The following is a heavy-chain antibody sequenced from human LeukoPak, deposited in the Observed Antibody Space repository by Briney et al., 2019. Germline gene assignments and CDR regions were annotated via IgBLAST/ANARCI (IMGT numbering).Heavy chain of an antibody. CDR2: IHISETT. Sequence: SETLSLTCTVSGDSISSYYWSWIRRPAGKGLEWIGRIHISETTNNNPSLKSRVTMSLDTSKNQFSLRLSSVTAADTAVYYCAREMEARSSNAFDIWGQGTMVTVSS. CDR1: GDSISSYY. V-gene: IGHV4-4*07. J-gene: IGHJ3*02. D-gene: IGHD1-26*01. CDR3: AREMEARSSNAFDI.